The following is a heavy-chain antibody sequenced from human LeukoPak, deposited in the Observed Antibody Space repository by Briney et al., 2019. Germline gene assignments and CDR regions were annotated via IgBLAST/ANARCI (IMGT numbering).Heavy chain of an antibody. CDR3: TKGVLGGTQSVSAGLDS. J-gene: IGHJ4*02. V-gene: IGHV3-30*18. CDR2: ISYHGSNK. Sequence: WGSLSLSCVASGFTVSNYGLHWVRQAPGQGLEWVAVISYHGSNKDYADSVKGRFTISRDNSKNTLYLQMNSLRAEDTAVYYCTKGVLGGTQSVSAGLDSWGQGTLVTVSS. D-gene: IGHD3-16*01. CDR1: GFTVSNYG.